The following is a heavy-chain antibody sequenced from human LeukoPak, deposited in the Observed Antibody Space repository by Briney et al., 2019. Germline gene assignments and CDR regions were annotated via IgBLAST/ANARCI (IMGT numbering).Heavy chain of an antibody. CDR2: IYSTGDT. CDR3: AKCRVGAANFDY. Sequence: GGSLRLSCAASGFIVSSVYMSWVRQSPGKGLECVSIIYSTGDTYYADSVKGRFTISRDVSKNTVYLQMNSLRAEDTAVYYCAKCRVGAANFDYWGQGTLVTVSS. J-gene: IGHJ4*02. V-gene: IGHV3-53*01. CDR1: GFIVSSVY. D-gene: IGHD1-26*01.